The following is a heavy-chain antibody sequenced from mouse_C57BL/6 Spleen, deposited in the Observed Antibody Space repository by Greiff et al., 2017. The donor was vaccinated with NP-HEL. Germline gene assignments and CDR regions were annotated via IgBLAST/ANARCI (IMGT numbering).Heavy chain of an antibody. J-gene: IGHJ3*01. CDR3: ASEEGYDGTFFAY. V-gene: IGHV1-52*01. Sequence: QVQLQQPGAELVRPGSSVKLSCKASGYTFTSYWMHWVKQRPIQGLEWIGNIDPSDSETNYNQKFKDKATLTVDKSSSTAYMQLSSLTSEDSAVYYCASEEGYDGTFFAYWGQGTLVTVSA. CDR1: GYTFTSYW. CDR2: IDPSDSET. D-gene: IGHD2-2*01.